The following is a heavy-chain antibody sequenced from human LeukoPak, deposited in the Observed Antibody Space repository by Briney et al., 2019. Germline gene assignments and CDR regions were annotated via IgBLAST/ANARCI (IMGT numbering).Heavy chain of an antibody. D-gene: IGHD5-24*01. CDR1: GFTFSSYG. V-gene: IGHV3-33*01. Sequence: GGSLRLSCASSGFTFSSYGMHWVRQARGKALEGVVFIWYDGSNKYYGDSVKGRFTISRDNSKKTLYLQMNSLRVEDTAVYYCARGDGYNDAEYLQHWGQGTLVTVS. CDR2: IWYDGSNK. CDR3: ARGDGYNDAEYLQH. J-gene: IGHJ1*01.